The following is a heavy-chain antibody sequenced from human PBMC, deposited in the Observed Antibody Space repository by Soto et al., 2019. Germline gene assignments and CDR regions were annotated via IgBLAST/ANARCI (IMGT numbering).Heavy chain of an antibody. V-gene: IGHV1-18*01. J-gene: IGHJ6*02. CDR1: GYTFTSYG. Sequence: QVQLVQSGAEVKKPGASVKVSCKASGYTFTSYGISWVRQAPGQGLEWMGWISAYNGNTNYAQKLQGRVTMTTDTSTSTAYMELRSLRSDDTAVYYCARRMGTTATSTGNYYYGIDVWGQGTTVTVSS. D-gene: IGHD4-17*01. CDR2: ISAYNGNT. CDR3: ARRMGTTATSTGNYYYGIDV.